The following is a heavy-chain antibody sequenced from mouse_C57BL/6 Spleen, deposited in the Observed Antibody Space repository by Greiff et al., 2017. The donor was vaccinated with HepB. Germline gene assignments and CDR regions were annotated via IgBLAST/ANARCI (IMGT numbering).Heavy chain of an antibody. V-gene: IGHV5-17*01. CDR3: ARRGAHITPYFDY. Sequence: EVKLVESGGGLVKPGGSLKLSCAASGFTFSDYGMHWVRQAPEKGLEWVAYISSGSSTIYYADTVKGRFTISRDNAKNTLFLQMTSLRSEDTAIYYCARRGAHITPYFDYWGQGTTLTVSS. J-gene: IGHJ2*01. D-gene: IGHD1-1*01. CDR1: GFTFSDYG. CDR2: ISSGSSTI.